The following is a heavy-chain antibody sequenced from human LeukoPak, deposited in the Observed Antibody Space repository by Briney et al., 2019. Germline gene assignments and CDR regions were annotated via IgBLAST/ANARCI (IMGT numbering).Heavy chain of an antibody. CDR3: ARVSGYGDYEIEYYYGMDV. CDR2: ISAYNGNT. J-gene: IGHJ6*02. V-gene: IGHV1-18*01. D-gene: IGHD4-17*01. Sequence: ASVKVSCKASGYTFTSYGISWVRQAPGQGLEWMGWISAYNGNTNYAQKLQGRVTMTTDTSTSTAYMELRSLRSDDTAVYYCARVSGYGDYEIEYYYGMDVWGQGTTVTVSS. CDR1: GYTFTSYG.